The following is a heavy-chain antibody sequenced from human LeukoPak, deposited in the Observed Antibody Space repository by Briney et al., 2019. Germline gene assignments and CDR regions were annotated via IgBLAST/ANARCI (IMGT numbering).Heavy chain of an antibody. D-gene: IGHD3-22*01. J-gene: IGHJ4*02. CDR3: ARGNDSSGFAPDY. Sequence: PSETLSLTCTVSGGSIGSYYWSWIRQPPGKGREGIGYIYYSGSTNYNPSLRRRVTISVHTSNTQFSLKLRSVTAADTAVYYCARGNDSSGFAPDYWGQGTLVTVSS. V-gene: IGHV4-59*01. CDR1: GGSIGSYY. CDR2: IYYSGST.